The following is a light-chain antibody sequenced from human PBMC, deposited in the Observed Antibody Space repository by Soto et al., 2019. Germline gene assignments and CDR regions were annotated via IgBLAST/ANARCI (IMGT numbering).Light chain of an antibody. J-gene: IGKJ4*01. Sequence: EIVLTPSPPTLSLSPWERATLSGRASQSVSSFLAWYQQIPGQAPRLLIYDTSNRATGTPARFSGSGSGTDFTLTISSLEPEDFAVYYCQQRRNGLTFGGGTKVDIK. V-gene: IGKV3-11*01. CDR2: DTS. CDR1: QSVSSF. CDR3: QQRRNGLT.